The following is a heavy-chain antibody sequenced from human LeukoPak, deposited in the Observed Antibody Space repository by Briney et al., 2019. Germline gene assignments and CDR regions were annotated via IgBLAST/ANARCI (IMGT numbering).Heavy chain of an antibody. CDR1: GFSLSTSGVG. D-gene: IGHD3-22*01. Sequence: SGPTLVKPTQTLTLTCTFSGFSLSTSGVGVGWIRQPPGKALEWLALIYWDDDKRYSPSLKSRLTITKDTSKHQVVLTMTNMDPVDTATYYCAHRNNDFDSSGYYSDNWFDPWGQGTLVTVSS. CDR3: AHRNNDFDSSGYYSDNWFDP. J-gene: IGHJ5*02. V-gene: IGHV2-5*02. CDR2: IYWDDDK.